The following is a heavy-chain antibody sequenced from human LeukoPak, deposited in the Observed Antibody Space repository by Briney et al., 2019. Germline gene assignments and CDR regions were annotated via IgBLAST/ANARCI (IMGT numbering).Heavy chain of an antibody. D-gene: IGHD2-8*01. CDR2: ISTNNGNT. CDR3: ALISYCTSVTCFFLDY. CDR1: GYTFTNYH. Sequence: GASVKVSCKASGYTFTNYHISWVRQAPGQGLEWMGWISTNNGNTNYAQNLQGRVTMTKDTSTSTVYMELRSLRSDDTAVYYCALISYCTSVTCFFLDYWGQGTLVSVSS. V-gene: IGHV1-18*01. J-gene: IGHJ4*02.